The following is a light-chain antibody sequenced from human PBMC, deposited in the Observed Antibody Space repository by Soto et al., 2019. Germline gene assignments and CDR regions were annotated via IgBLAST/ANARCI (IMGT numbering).Light chain of an antibody. CDR3: QQYGTSPRT. CDR2: GAS. V-gene: IGKV3-20*01. Sequence: EIVLTQSPCTLSLFPGERATFSCRASQSVSSTYLAWYQQKPGQAPRLLIYGASSRATGIPDRFSGSGSGRDFTLTISRLEPEDSAVYYCQQYGTSPRTFGQGTKVEIK. J-gene: IGKJ1*01. CDR1: QSVSSTY.